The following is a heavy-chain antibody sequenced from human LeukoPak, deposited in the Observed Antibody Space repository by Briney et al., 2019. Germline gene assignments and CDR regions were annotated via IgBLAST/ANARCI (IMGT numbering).Heavy chain of an antibody. CDR1: GFTFSSYA. D-gene: IGHD3-22*01. CDR2: ISGSGGST. CDR3: AKDLGYDSSGYSISFDY. J-gene: IGHJ4*02. Sequence: GGSLRLSCAAPGFTFSSYAMTWVRQAPGKGLEWVSSISGSGGSTYYADSVKGRFTISRDNSKNTLYLQMNSLRAEDTAVYYCAKDLGYDSSGYSISFDYWGQGTLVTVSS. V-gene: IGHV3-23*01.